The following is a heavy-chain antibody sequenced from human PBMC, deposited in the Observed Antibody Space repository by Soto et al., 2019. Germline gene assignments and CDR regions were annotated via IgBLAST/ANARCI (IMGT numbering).Heavy chain of an antibody. Sequence: GGSLRLSCAASGFTFSSYEMNWVRQAPGKGLEWVSYISSSGSTIYYADSVKGRFTISRDNAKNSLYLQMNSLRAEDTDVYYCALGRIVGADAFDIWGQGTMVTGS. CDR1: GFTFSSYE. D-gene: IGHD1-26*01. J-gene: IGHJ3*02. V-gene: IGHV3-48*03. CDR2: ISSSGSTI. CDR3: ALGRIVGADAFDI.